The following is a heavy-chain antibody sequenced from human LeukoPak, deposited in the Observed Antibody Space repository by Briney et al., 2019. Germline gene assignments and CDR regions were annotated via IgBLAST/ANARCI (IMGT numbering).Heavy chain of an antibody. CDR2: ISSSSSTI. Sequence: GGSLRLSCAASGFTFSSYEMNWVRQAPGKGLEWVSYISSSSSTIYYADSVKGRFTISRDNAKNSLYLQMNSLRAEDTAVYYCARVGATDAFDIWGQGTMVTVSS. J-gene: IGHJ3*02. CDR3: ARVGATDAFDI. CDR1: GFTFSSYE. V-gene: IGHV3-48*01. D-gene: IGHD1-26*01.